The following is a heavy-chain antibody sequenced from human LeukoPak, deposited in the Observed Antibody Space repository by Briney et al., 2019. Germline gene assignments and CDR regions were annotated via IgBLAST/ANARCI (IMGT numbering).Heavy chain of an antibody. CDR1: GGSISSYF. J-gene: IGHJ3*02. Sequence: PSETLSLTCAVSGGSISSYFWSWIRQPPGTGLEWIGYIDYTGSTNYNPYLKSRLTISINTSENQFSLKVNPVTAADTAVYYCARHHPGQSGSFDIWGQGTMVTVSS. D-gene: IGHD3-10*01. CDR2: IDYTGST. CDR3: ARHHPGQSGSFDI. V-gene: IGHV4-59*08.